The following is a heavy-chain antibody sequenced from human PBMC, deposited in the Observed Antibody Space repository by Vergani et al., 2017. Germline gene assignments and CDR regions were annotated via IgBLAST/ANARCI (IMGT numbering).Heavy chain of an antibody. CDR2: ISGYNGDT. CDR1: GYRFRSYG. J-gene: IGHJ6*02. D-gene: IGHD3-22*01. V-gene: IGHV1-18*01. CDR3: AWWFDSSGWNYYQSMDV. Sequence: QGQLVQSGGEVKEPGASVKVACKASGYRFRSYGINWMRQAPGQGLEWLGWISGYNGDTNYAEKFKGRVIMTRDTSTDTVYMELRGLRFDDTAVYYCAWWFDSSGWNYYQSMDVWGQGTTVNVSS.